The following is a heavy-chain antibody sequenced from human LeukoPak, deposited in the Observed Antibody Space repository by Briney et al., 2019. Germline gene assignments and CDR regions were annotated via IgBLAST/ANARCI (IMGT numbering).Heavy chain of an antibody. J-gene: IGHJ6*03. Sequence: SETLSLTCTVSGGSISSSSYYWGWIRQPPGKGLEWIGSIYYSGSTYYNPSLKSRVTISVDTSKNQFSLKLSSVTAADTAVYYCARRVDTYHDFWSGYYYYMDVWGKGTTVTVSS. CDR3: ARRVDTYHDFWSGYYYYMDV. D-gene: IGHD3-3*01. V-gene: IGHV4-39*01. CDR2: IYYSGST. CDR1: GGSISSSSYY.